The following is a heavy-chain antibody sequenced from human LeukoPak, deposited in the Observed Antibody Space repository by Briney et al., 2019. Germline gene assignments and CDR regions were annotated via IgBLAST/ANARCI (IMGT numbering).Heavy chain of an antibody. J-gene: IGHJ6*02. Sequence: GGSLRLFCAASGFIFSNYAMSWVRQAPGKGLEWVSSICSSSTYIYYADSVKGRFTISRDNAKNSLYLQMNSLRADDTAVYYCARDRIAVAGTGSEYGMDVWGQGTTVTVS. V-gene: IGHV3-21*06. D-gene: IGHD6-19*01. CDR2: ICSSSTYI. CDR3: ARDRIAVAGTGSEYGMDV. CDR1: GFIFSNYA.